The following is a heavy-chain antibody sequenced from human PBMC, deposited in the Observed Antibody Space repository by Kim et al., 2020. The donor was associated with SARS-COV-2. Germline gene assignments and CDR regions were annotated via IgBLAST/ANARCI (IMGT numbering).Heavy chain of an antibody. V-gene: IGHV1-18*01. CDR3: ARGGGTTYSCSRFGINWFDP. D-gene: IGHD6-13*01. CDR1: GYTFTSYG. CDR2: ISAYNGNT. Sequence: ASVKVSCKASGYTFTSYGISWVRQAPGQGLEWMGWISAYNGNTNYAQKLQGRVTMTTDTSTSTAYMELRSLRSDDTAVYYCARGGGTTYSCSRFGINWFDPRGQGTLVTVSS. J-gene: IGHJ5*02.